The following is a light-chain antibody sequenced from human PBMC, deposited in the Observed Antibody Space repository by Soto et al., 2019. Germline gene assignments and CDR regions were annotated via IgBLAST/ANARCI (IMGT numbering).Light chain of an antibody. V-gene: IGKV1-5*01. CDR1: QSISSW. CDR2: DAS. Sequence: DIQTTQYLPSLSAPAGDRVPSSFRASQSISSWLAWYQQKPGKAPKLLIYDASNLESGVPSRFSGSGSGTEFTLTIRSLQPDDFATYYCLQHNSYPWTFGQGSKVEI. CDR3: LQHNSYPWT. J-gene: IGKJ1*01.